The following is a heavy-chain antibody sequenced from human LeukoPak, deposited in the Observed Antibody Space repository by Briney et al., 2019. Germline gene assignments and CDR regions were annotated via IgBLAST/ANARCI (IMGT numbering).Heavy chain of an antibody. V-gene: IGHV3-48*03. CDR1: GFTFDDYA. J-gene: IGHJ3*02. Sequence: PGGSLRLSCAASGFTFDDYAMNWVRQAPGKGLKWVSYISRSGSTIYYADSVKGRFPISRDNAKNSLYLQMNSLRVEDTAVYYCARGRPGAFDIWGQGTMVTVSS. CDR2: ISRSGSTI. CDR3: ARGRPGAFDI.